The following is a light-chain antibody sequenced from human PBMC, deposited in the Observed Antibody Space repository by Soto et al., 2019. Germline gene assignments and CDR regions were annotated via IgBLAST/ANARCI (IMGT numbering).Light chain of an antibody. CDR2: DVS. Sequence: QSVLTQPASVSGSPGQSITISCTGTSSDVGAYNFVSWYQHYPGKAPKLIIYDVSNRSSGVSNRISASKSGNTASLTISGLQAEDEADYYRSSSTSSSTLVFGGGTKLTVL. CDR3: SSSTSSSTLV. V-gene: IGLV2-14*03. CDR1: SSDVGAYNF. J-gene: IGLJ2*01.